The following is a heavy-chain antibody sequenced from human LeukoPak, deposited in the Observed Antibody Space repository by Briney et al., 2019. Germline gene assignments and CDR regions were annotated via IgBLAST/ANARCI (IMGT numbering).Heavy chain of an antibody. CDR2: IYYSGST. CDR1: GYSISSGYY. V-gene: IGHV4-38-2*01. J-gene: IGHJ4*02. CDR3: ARTYSGSYGY. D-gene: IGHD1-26*01. Sequence: PSETLSLTCAVSGYSISSGYYWGWIRQPPGKGLEWIGSIYYSGSTYYNPSLKSRVTISVHTSKNQFSLKLSSVTAADTAVYYCARTYSGSYGYWGQGTLVTVSS.